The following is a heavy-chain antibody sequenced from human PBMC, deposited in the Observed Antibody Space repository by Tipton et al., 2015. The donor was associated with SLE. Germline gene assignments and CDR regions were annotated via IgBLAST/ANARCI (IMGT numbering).Heavy chain of an antibody. Sequence: QSGAEVKKPGESLKISCKASGYSFTNYWIGWVRQMPGKGLEWMGIIYPGDSDTSYSPSFQGQVTISADKSITTAYLQWSSLKASDTAMYYCARQVTMVEPFDYWGQGTLVTVSS. CDR3: ARQVTMVEPFDY. J-gene: IGHJ4*02. D-gene: IGHD4/OR15-4a*01. V-gene: IGHV5-51*01. CDR2: IYPGDSDT. CDR1: GYSFTNYW.